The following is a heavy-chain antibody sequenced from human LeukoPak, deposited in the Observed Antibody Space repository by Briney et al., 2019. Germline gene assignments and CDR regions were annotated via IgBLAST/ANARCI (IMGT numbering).Heavy chain of an antibody. CDR3: ARAEAYYDFWSGYPTHYYYYYGMDV. J-gene: IGHJ6*02. CDR1: GGTFSSYA. D-gene: IGHD3-3*01. Sequence: GASVKVSCKASGGTFSSYAISWVRQAPGQGLEWMGGIIPIFGTANYAQKFQGRVTITADESTSTAYMELSSLRSEDTAVYYCARAEAYYDFWSGYPTHYYYYYGMDVWGQGTTVTVSS. CDR2: IIPIFGTA. V-gene: IGHV1-69*13.